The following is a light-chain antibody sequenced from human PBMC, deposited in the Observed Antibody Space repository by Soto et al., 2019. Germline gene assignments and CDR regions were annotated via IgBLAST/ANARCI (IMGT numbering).Light chain of an antibody. V-gene: IGKV3-15*01. CDR1: QSVSKN. CDR3: QQYNNWPLWT. CDR2: GAS. Sequence: EIMMTQSPTTLSVSPGERATLSCRASQSVSKNLAWYQQKPGQAPRLLIYGASTRAAGIPAKFSGSGSGTDFTLTIRSLQSDDFAGYYCQQYNNWPLWTFGQGTKVDIK. J-gene: IGKJ1*01.